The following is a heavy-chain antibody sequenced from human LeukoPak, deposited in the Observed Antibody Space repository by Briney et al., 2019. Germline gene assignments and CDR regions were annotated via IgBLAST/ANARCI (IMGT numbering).Heavy chain of an antibody. J-gene: IGHJ4*02. CDR1: GFTFSSYA. CDR2: ISYDGRNK. CDR3: ARCAERIHDPENYFDY. V-gene: IGHV3-30*04. Sequence: GGSLRLSCAVSGFTFSSYAIHWVRQAPGKGLEWVAVISYDGRNKYYADSVKGRFIISRDNSKNTLFLQMNSLRAEDTAVYYCARCAERIHDPENYFDYWGQGTLVTVSS. D-gene: IGHD1-1*01.